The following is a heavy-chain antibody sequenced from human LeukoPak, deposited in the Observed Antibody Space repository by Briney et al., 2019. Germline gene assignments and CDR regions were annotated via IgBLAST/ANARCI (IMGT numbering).Heavy chain of an antibody. V-gene: IGHV2-70*11. J-gene: IGHJ4*02. Sequence: SGPTQVKPTQTLTLTCTFSGFSLSTSGMCVSWIRQPPGKALEWLARIDWDDDKYYSTSLKTRLTISKDTSKNQVVLTMTNMDPVDTATYYCARTSPYDILTGSSGEYFDYWGQGTLVTVSS. CDR3: ARTSPYDILTGSSGEYFDY. CDR2: IDWDDDK. CDR1: GFSLSTSGMC. D-gene: IGHD3-9*01.